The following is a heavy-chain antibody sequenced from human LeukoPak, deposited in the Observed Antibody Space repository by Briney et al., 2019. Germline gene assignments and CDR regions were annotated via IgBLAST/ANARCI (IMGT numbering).Heavy chain of an antibody. CDR3: ARDSNYDTLGY. CDR1: GFTFNCCW. CDR2: IKQDGSEK. Sequence: GGSLRLSCVASGFTFNCCWMSWVRQAPGKGLEWVANIKQDGSEKYYVDSVKGRFTIPRDNAKNSLYLQLNSLRADDTAVYYCARDSNYDTLGYWGQGTLVTVSS. D-gene: IGHD3-22*01. J-gene: IGHJ4*02. V-gene: IGHV3-7*01.